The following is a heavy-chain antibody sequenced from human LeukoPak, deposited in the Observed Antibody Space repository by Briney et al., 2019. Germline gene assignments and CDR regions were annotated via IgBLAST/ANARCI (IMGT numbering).Heavy chain of an antibody. J-gene: IGHJ3*02. D-gene: IGHD1-14*01. CDR1: GFTFTTYA. CDR3: ASYRNGAFDI. V-gene: IGHV1-18*01. CDR2: ISAYNGDT. Sequence: GASVKVSCKTSGFTFTTYAISWVRQAPRLGLECMGWISAYNGDTNYAQNVQDRVTMTTDTSTSTAYLELRNLRSDDTAVYFWASYRNGAFDIWGQGTTITVSS.